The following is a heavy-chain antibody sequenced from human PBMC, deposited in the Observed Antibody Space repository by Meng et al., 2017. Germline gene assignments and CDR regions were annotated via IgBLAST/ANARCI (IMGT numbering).Heavy chain of an antibody. CDR1: GYNFPDYY. J-gene: IGHJ4*02. Sequence: QAQPVQDGAEVKQPGASVKVSCKPSGYNFPDYYIHWVRRAPGQGLEWMGRINPKSGDTHYAQKFQARVTMTGDTSISTAYMELSGLRSDDTAMYYCARDEDISAAGKLFGDYWGQGTLVTVSS. CDR3: ARDEDISAAGKLFGDY. CDR2: INPKSGDT. D-gene: IGHD6-25*01. V-gene: IGHV1-2*06.